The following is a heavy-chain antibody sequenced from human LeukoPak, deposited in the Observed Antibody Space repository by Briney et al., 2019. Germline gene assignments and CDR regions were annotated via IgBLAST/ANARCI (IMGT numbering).Heavy chain of an antibody. CDR1: GFTFSTYG. CDR2: IGASGAPT. V-gene: IGHV3-23*01. CDR3: AKPGVCL. Sequence: GSLRLSCAASGFTFSTYGMSWVRQAPGKGLEWVSGIGASGAPTYYADSVKGRFTISRDNARNTLYPQLKSLRVEDTAVYYCAKPGVCLWGQGTLVTVSS. D-gene: IGHD5/OR15-5a*01. J-gene: IGHJ4*02.